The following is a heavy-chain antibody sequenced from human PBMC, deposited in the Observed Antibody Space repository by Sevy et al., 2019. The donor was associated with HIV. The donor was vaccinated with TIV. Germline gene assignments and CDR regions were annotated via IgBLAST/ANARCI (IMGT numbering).Heavy chain of an antibody. Sequence: GGSLRLSCAASGFTFSNYAMSWVRQAPGKGLEWVSSIRISGGNTYYADSVKGRFTISRDNSKNTLYLQMNSLRAEDTAVYYCAKDGSSGSYGGAFDIWGQGTMVTVSS. CDR1: GFTFSNYA. J-gene: IGHJ3*02. CDR2: IRISGGNT. V-gene: IGHV3-23*01. CDR3: AKDGSSGSYGGAFDI. D-gene: IGHD1-26*01.